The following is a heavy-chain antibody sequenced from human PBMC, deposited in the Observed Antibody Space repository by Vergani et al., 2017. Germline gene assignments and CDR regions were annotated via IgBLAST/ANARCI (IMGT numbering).Heavy chain of an antibody. CDR2: IYYSGST. J-gene: IGHJ6*03. Sequence: QVQLQESGPGLVKPSQTLSLTCTVSGGSISSYYWSWIRQPPGKGLEWIGYIYYSGSTNYNPSLKSRVTISVDTSKNQLSLKLSSVTAADTAVYYCARGSVVVVPAATGGYYYYMDVWGKGTTVTVSS. V-gene: IGHV4-59*01. D-gene: IGHD2-2*01. CDR3: ARGSVVVVPAATGGYYYYMDV. CDR1: GGSISSYY.